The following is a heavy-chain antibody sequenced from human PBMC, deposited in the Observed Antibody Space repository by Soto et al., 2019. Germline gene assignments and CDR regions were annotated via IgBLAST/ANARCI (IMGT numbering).Heavy chain of an antibody. CDR1: GFSLSTIGVG. Sequence: QITLKESGPTQVKPTQTLTLTCTVSGFSLSTIGVGVGWIRQPPGKALEWLALIFWNDDKRYSPSLRTRLTITKDTSKNQVVLTMTNMDPVDTATYSCAHTTGSSGWAIMDYWGQGTLVTVSS. J-gene: IGHJ4*02. CDR2: IFWNDDK. D-gene: IGHD6-19*01. CDR3: AHTTGSSGWAIMDY. V-gene: IGHV2-5*01.